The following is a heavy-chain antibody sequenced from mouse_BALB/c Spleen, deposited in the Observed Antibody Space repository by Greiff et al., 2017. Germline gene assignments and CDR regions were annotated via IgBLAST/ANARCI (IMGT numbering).Heavy chain of an antibody. J-gene: IGHJ4*01. D-gene: IGHD2-1*01. CDR2: ISTYYGDA. CDR3: AREDGNGY. V-gene: IGHV1S137*01. CDR1: GYTFTDYA. Sequence: VKLVESGAELVRPGVSVKISCKGSGYTFTDYAMHWVKQSHAKSLEWIGVISTYYGDASYNQKFKGKATMTVDKSSSTAYMELARLTSEDSAIYYCAREDGNGYWGQGTSVTVSS.